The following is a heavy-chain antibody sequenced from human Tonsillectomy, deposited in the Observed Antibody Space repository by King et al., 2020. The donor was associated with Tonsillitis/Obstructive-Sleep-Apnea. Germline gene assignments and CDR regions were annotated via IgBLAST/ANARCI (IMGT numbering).Heavy chain of an antibody. Sequence: VQLVESGGGLVQPGGSLRLSCAASGFTFSSYEMNWVRQAPGKGLEWVSYISSSGRTIYYADSVKGRFTISRDNAKNSLYLQMNSLRAEDTAVYYCARVQLGRVRRDDAFDIWGQGTMVTVSS. V-gene: IGHV3-48*03. CDR2: ISSSGRTI. D-gene: IGHD1-1*01. CDR1: GFTFSSYE. CDR3: ARVQLGRVRRDDAFDI. J-gene: IGHJ3*02.